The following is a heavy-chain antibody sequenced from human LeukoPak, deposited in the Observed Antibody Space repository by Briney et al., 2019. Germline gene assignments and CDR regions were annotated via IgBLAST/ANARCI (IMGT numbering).Heavy chain of an antibody. J-gene: IGHJ4*02. Sequence: PSETLSLTCTVSGGSISSYYWSWIRQPPGKGLEWIGYIYYSGSTNYNPSLKSRVTISIDTSKKQFSLKLSSVTAADTAVYYCAREGKYSSPYFDYWGQGTLVTVSS. CDR1: GGSISSYY. CDR2: IYYSGST. V-gene: IGHV4-59*12. CDR3: AREGKYSSPYFDY. D-gene: IGHD6-6*01.